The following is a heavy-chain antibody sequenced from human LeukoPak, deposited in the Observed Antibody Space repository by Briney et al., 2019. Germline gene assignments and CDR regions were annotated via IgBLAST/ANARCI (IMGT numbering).Heavy chain of an antibody. D-gene: IGHD2-8*01. CDR2: IKQDGSEK. CDR3: ARDDLDCTNGVCYYFDY. CDR1: GFTFSSYW. Sequence: GGSLRLSCAASGFTFSSYWMSWVRQAPGKGLEWVANIKQDGSEKYYVDSVKGRFTISRDNAKNSLYLQMNSLRAEDTAMYYCARDDLDCTNGVCYYFDYWGQGTLVTVSS. J-gene: IGHJ4*02. V-gene: IGHV3-7*01.